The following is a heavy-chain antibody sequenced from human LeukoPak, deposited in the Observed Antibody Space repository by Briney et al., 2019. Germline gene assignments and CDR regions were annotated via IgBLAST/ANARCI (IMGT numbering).Heavy chain of an antibody. CDR2: IYHSGST. CDR3: ARHEIWMVWNCFDY. J-gene: IGHJ4*02. D-gene: IGHD6-19*01. V-gene: IGHV4-38-2*02. CDR1: GYSISSGYY. Sequence: SETLSLTCTVSGYSISSGYYWGWIRQPPGKGLEWIGSIYHSGSTYYNPSLKSRVTISVDTSKNQFSLKLSSVTAADTAVYYCARHEIWMVWNCFDYWGQGTLVTVSS.